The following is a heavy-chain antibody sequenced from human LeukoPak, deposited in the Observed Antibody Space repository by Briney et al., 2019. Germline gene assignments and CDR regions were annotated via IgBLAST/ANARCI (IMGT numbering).Heavy chain of an antibody. CDR1: GFTFSSYG. CDR3: ARDDVSYGMDV. V-gene: IGHV3-74*01. J-gene: IGHJ6*02. Sequence: GGSLRLPCAASGFTFSSYGMHWVRQAPGKGLMWVSRTNSDGSSTSYADSVKGRFTISRDNAKNTLYLQMNSLRAEDTAVYYCARDDVSYGMDVWGQGTTVTVSS. CDR2: TNSDGSST. D-gene: IGHD5/OR15-5a*01.